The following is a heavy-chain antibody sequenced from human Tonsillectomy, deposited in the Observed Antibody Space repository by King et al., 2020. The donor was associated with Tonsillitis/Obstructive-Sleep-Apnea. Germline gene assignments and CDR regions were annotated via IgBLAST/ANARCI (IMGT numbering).Heavy chain of an antibody. J-gene: IGHJ3*02. D-gene: IGHD2-15*01. CDR3: ARDPHLYCSGGSCYLTEAFDI. CDR2: ISSSGSTI. V-gene: IGHV3-48*03. CDR1: GFTFSSYE. Sequence: VQLVESGGGLVQPGGSLRLSCAASGFTFSSYEMNWVRQAPGKGLEWVSYISSSGSTIYYADSVKGRFTISRDNAKNSLYLQMNSLRAEDTAVYYCARDPHLYCSGGSCYLTEAFDIWGQGTMVTVSS.